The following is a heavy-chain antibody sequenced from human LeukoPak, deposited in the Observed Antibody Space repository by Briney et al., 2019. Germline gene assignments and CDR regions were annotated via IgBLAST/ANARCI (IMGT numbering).Heavy chain of an antibody. J-gene: IGHJ4*02. Sequence: GGSLRLSCAASGFTFSSYGMHRVRQAPGKGLERVAVISYDGSNKYYADSVKGRFTISRDNSKNTLYLQMNSLRAEDTAVYYCARDNYYDSSYWGQGTLVTVSS. CDR2: ISYDGSNK. V-gene: IGHV3-30*03. CDR3: ARDNYYDSSY. CDR1: GFTFSSYG. D-gene: IGHD3-22*01.